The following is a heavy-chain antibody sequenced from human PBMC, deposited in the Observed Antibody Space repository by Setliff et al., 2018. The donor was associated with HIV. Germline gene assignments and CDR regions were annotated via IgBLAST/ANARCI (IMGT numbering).Heavy chain of an antibody. J-gene: IGHJ2*01. V-gene: IGHV3-7*01. CDR3: ARYRDGGNGWYFDL. Sequence: GGSLRLSCAASGFTFSSYWMSWVRQAPGKGLEWVANIKQDGSEKYYVDSVKGRFTISRDNAKNSLYLQMNGLRAEDTAVYYCARYRDGGNGWYFDLWGRGTLVTVSS. D-gene: IGHD2-15*01. CDR1: GFTFSSYW. CDR2: IKQDGSEK.